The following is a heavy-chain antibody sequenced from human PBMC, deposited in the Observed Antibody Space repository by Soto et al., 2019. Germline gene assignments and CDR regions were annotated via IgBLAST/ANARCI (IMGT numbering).Heavy chain of an antibody. CDR2: MSGSGDRS. V-gene: IGHV3-23*01. CDR3: AKALYSDYELTTFDY. CDR1: GFTFSSYG. J-gene: IGHJ4*02. D-gene: IGHD4-17*01. Sequence: EVQLLESGGGLEQPGNFLRLSCAASGFTFSSYGMSWVRQAPGKGLEWASAMSGSGDRSYYTESVKGRFIISRDNSKSTLYLHMSNLRAEDTAVYYCAKALYSDYELTTFDYWGQGSLVTVSS.